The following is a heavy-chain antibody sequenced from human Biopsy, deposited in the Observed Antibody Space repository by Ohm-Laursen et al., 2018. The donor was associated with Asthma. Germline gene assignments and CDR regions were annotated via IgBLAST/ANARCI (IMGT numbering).Heavy chain of an antibody. CDR3: ARGYSGSDRIVYYYSGLEV. J-gene: IGHJ6*02. CDR2: LIPVLGTP. CDR1: ADSFSNYG. Sequence: SETPSCQASADSFSNYGISWVRHAPGQGLEWMGGLIPVLGTPDHAQMFEGRVTITADESTSTAYMELSSLSSEDTAVYYCARGYSGSDRIVYYYSGLEVWGQGTTVTVSS. D-gene: IGHD5-12*01. V-gene: IGHV1-69*13.